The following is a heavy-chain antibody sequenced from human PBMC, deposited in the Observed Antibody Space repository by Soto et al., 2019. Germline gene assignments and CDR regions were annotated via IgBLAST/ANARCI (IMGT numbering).Heavy chain of an antibody. V-gene: IGHV1-46*01. D-gene: IGHD5-18*01. Sequence: ASVKVSCKASGYTFTSYYMHWVRQAPGQGLEWMGIINPSGGSTSYAQKFQGRVTMTRDTSTSTVYMELSSLRSEDTAVYYCARGKGEGIQLCPNLDWGGQGPLATVSS. CDR2: INPSGGST. J-gene: IGHJ4*02. CDR1: GYTFTSYY. CDR3: ARGKGEGIQLCPNLDW.